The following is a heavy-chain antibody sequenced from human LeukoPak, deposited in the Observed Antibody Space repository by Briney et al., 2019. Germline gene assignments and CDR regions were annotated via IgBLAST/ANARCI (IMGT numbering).Heavy chain of an antibody. J-gene: IGHJ4*02. Sequence: SETLSLTCALSGGSISSGGYSWSWIRQPPGKGLEWIGYIYYSGSTYYNPSLRSRVTISVDTSKNQFSLKLSSVTAADTAVYYCAREGGYYGSGSYYWGQGTLVTVSS. CDR1: GGSISSGGYS. CDR2: IYYSGST. D-gene: IGHD3-10*01. CDR3: AREGGYYGSGSYY. V-gene: IGHV4-31*11.